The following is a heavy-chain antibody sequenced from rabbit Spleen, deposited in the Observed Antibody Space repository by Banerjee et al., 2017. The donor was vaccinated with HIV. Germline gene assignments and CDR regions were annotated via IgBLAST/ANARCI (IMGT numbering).Heavy chain of an antibody. V-gene: IGHV1S45*01. CDR2: IYSAIGYT. CDR1: GFSFSSGYD. Sequence: QEQLEESGGGLVQPEGSLTLTCTASGFSFSSGYDMCWVRQAPGKGLEWIGYIYSAIGYTYYASWAKGRFTISKTSSTTVTLQMTSLTVADTATYFCARVSEASGWGEDLWGPGTLVTVS. D-gene: IGHD4-1*01. CDR3: ARVSEASGWGEDL. J-gene: IGHJ4*01.